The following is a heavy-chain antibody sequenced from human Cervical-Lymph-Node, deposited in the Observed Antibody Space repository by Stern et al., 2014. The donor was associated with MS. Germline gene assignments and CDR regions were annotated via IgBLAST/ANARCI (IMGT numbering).Heavy chain of an antibody. V-gene: IGHV4-30-4*01. CDR3: AGAIGKYELLESFDM. Sequence: VQLVESGPGLVKPSQTLSLACAVSGASVGGGDWYWSWIRQPPGKGLERLGHIYYSGTTYYKPSLKSRLIISLDTSKNQFSLNLTSVTAADTAVYYCAGAIGKYELLESFDMWGQGTMVTVSS. D-gene: IGHD1-1*01. CDR1: GASVGGGDWY. J-gene: IGHJ3*02. CDR2: IYYSGTT.